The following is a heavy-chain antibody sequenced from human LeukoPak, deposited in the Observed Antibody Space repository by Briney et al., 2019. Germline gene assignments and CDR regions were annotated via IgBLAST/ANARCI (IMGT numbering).Heavy chain of an antibody. J-gene: IGHJ4*02. V-gene: IGHV4-34*01. CDR2: INHSGST. D-gene: IGHD2-2*01. CDR1: GGSFSGYY. Sequence: PSETLSLTCAVYGGSFSGYYWSWIRQPPGKGLEWIGEINHSGSTNYNPSLKSRVTISVDTSKNQFSLKLSSVTAADTAVYYCARRPRGYCSSTSCYYFDYWGQGTLVTVSS. CDR3: ARRPRGYCSSTSCYYFDY.